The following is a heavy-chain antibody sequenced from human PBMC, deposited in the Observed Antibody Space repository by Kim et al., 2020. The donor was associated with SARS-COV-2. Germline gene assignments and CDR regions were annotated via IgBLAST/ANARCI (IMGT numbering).Heavy chain of an antibody. D-gene: IGHD4-17*01. Sequence: SVKVSCKASGGTFSSYAISWVRQAPGQGVEWMGGIIPIFGTANYAQKFQGRVTITADESTSTAYMELSSLRSEDTAVYYCVMNDQYPTTVKILFDYWGQGTLVTVSS. CDR3: VMNDQYPTTVKILFDY. V-gene: IGHV1-69*13. CDR2: IIPIFGTA. J-gene: IGHJ4*02. CDR1: GGTFSSYA.